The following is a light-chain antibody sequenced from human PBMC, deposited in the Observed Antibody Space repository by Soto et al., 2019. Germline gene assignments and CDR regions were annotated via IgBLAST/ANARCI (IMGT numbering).Light chain of an antibody. CDR1: QTVSSSY. J-gene: IGKJ5*01. Sequence: PGERVPLSCRASQTVSSSYLTWYQQRPGQAPRLLIYGASNRATGIPARFSGSGSGTDFTLTISSLEPEDFAVYYCQQRSNWPLITFGQGTRLEIK. V-gene: IGKV3-11*01. CDR2: GAS. CDR3: QQRSNWPLIT.